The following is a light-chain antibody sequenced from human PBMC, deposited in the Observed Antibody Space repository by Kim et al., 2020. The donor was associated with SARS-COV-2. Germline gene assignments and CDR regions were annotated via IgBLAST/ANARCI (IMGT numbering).Light chain of an antibody. J-gene: IGLJ3*02. Sequence: GQSVNTACTVNIQAAEDPAFVSWYPHHPGKAPRPRILDVSQRPSGVPERFSASKSGATASLTISGLQADDEADYYCCSYSGYYTWVFGGGTKVTVL. CDR3: CSYSGYYTWV. V-gene: IGLV2-11*01. CDR2: DVS. CDR1: IQAAEDPAF.